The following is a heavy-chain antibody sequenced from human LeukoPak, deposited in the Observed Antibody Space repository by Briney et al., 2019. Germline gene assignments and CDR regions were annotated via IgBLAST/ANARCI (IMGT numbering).Heavy chain of an antibody. J-gene: IGHJ4*02. CDR3: ASHSSGWYAY. D-gene: IGHD6-19*01. CDR1: GYTFTTYG. V-gene: IGHV1-18*01. CDR2: ISACNGNT. Sequence: ASVKVSCKASGYTFTTYGITWVRQAPGQGLEWVGWISACNGNTNYAQKLQGRVTMTTDTSTSTAYMELRNLRSDDTAVYYCASHSSGWYAYWGQGTLVTVSS.